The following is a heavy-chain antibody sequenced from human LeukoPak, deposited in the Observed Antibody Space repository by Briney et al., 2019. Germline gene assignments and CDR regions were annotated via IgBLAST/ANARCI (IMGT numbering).Heavy chain of an antibody. CDR1: GFTVSSNY. D-gene: IGHD1-26*01. CDR3: ANPVGPNRYFDY. J-gene: IGHJ4*02. CDR2: ISGSGGST. V-gene: IGHV3-23*01. Sequence: GGSLRLSCAASGFTVSSNYMSWVRQAPGKGLEWVSGISGSGGSTYYADSVKGRFTISRDNSKNTLYLQMNSLRAEDTAVYYCANPVGPNRYFDYGGQGTLVTVSS.